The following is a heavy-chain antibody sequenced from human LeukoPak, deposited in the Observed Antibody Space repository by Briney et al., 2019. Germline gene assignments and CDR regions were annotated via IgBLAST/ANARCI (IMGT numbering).Heavy chain of an antibody. CDR2: MNPNSGNT. Sequence: ASVKVSCKASGYTFTSYDINWVRQATGQGLEWMGWMNPNSGNTGYAQKFQGRVTMTRDTSISTAYMELSSLRAGDTAVYYCVRGRGRIAVAGTYSFDNWGQGTLVTVSS. CDR3: VRGRGRIAVAGTYSFDN. V-gene: IGHV1-8*01. D-gene: IGHD6-19*01. CDR1: GYTFTSYD. J-gene: IGHJ4*02.